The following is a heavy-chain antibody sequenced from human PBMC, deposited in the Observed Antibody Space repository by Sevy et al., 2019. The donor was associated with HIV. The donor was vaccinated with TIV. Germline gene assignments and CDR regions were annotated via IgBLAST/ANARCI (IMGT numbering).Heavy chain of an antibody. CDR3: ARDHNFVLDY. J-gene: IGHJ4*02. CDR1: GDTVSSDSAA. D-gene: IGHD1-20*01. CDR2: TYYRSTWHK. V-gene: IGHV6-1*01. Sequence: KQSQTLSLTCAISGDTVSSDSAAWNWIRQSPARGLEWLGRTYYRSTWHKDYAKSLNSRMTIIPDTTKNQFSLQLNSVTPEDTAVYYCARDHNFVLDYWGQGILVTVSS.